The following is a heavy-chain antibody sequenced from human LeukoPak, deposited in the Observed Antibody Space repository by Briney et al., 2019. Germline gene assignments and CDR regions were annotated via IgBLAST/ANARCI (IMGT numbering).Heavy chain of an antibody. D-gene: IGHD2-15*01. CDR3: ARVGLCSGGSCYSYYYYGMDV. V-gene: IGHV3-7*03. Sequence: PGGSLRLSCADSGFTFSNFWMSWVRQAPGKGLEWVANIKQDGSERYCVDSVKGRFTISRDNAKNSLYLQMKSLRAEDTAVYYCARVGLCSGGSCYSYYYYGMDVWGKGTTVTVSS. J-gene: IGHJ6*04. CDR2: IKQDGSER. CDR1: GFTFSNFW.